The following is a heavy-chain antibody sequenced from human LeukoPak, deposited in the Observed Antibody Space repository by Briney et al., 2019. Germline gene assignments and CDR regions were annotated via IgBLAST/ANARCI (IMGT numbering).Heavy chain of an antibody. CDR3: ARASWDSSGWYLFDY. J-gene: IGHJ4*02. D-gene: IGHD6-19*01. Sequence: GRSLRLSCAASGFTFSSYGMHWVRQAPGKGLEWVAVISYDGSNKYYADSVKGRFTISRDNSKNTLYLQMNSLRAEDTAVYYCARASWDSSGWYLFDYWGQGTLVTVSS. CDR2: ISYDGSNK. CDR1: GFTFSSYG. V-gene: IGHV3-30*03.